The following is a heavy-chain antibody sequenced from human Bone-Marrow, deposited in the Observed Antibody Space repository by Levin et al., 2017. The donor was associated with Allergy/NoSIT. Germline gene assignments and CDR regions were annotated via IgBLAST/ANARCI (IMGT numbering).Heavy chain of an antibody. V-gene: IGHV3-49*02. Sequence: GLEWIRFIRSDGYGATTEYAASVKGRFTISRDDSKSIAYLQMDSLTTEDTAVYFCARGSVKYSYGNAFDVWGQGTLVTVSS. CDR2: IRSDGYGATT. CDR3: ARGSVKYSYGNAFDV. D-gene: IGHD5-18*01. J-gene: IGHJ3*01.